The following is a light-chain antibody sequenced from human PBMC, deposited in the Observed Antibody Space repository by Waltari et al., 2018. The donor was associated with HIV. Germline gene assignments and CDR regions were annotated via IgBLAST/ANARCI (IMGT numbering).Light chain of an antibody. CDR3: QSYDNENPVL. CDR1: SGSIASNY. J-gene: IGLJ2*01. V-gene: IGLV6-57*01. CDR2: KDD. Sequence: NFMLTQPHSVSESPGKTVTVSCTRSSGSIASNYVQWYQQRPGSSPTTVISKDDQSPSGVPDRFSGSIDSSSNSASLTISGLRPEDEADYYCQSYDNENPVLFGGGTKLTVL.